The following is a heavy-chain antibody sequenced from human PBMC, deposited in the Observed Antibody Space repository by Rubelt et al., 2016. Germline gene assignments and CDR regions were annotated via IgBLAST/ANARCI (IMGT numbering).Heavy chain of an antibody. V-gene: IGHV4-31*03. CDR1: GGSISSGGYY. CDR3: ARDSGSRIFDY. CDR2: IYYSGST. Sequence: QVQLQELGPGLVKPSQTLSLTCTVSGGSISSGGYYWSWIRQHPGKGLEWIGYIYYSGSTYYNPSFKGRVTISVDTSKNQFSLKLSSVTAADTAVYYCARDSGSRIFDYWGQGTLVTVSS. J-gene: IGHJ4*02. D-gene: IGHD2/OR15-2a*01.